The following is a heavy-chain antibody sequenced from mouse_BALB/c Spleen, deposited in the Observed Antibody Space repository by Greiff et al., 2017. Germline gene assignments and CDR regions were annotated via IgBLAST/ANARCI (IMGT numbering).Heavy chain of an antibody. CDR2: INPGSGGT. Sequence: VQLQQSGAELVRPGTSVKVSCKASGYAFTNYLIEWVKQRPGQGLEWIGVINPGSGGTNYNEKFKGKATLTADKSSSTAYMQLSSLTSDDSAVYFCARNYGNPYYYAMDYWGQGTSVTVSS. CDR1: GYAFTNYL. J-gene: IGHJ4*01. CDR3: ARNYGNPYYYAMDY. D-gene: IGHD2-1*01. V-gene: IGHV1-54*01.